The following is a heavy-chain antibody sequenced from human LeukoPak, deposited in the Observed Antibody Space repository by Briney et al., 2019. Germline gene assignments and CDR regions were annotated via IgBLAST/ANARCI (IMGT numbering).Heavy chain of an antibody. CDR2: INHSGNP. Sequence: PSETLSLTCTVSGGSFSGYYWRWIRQPPGKGLEWIGEINHSGNPNYNPSLKSRLTISVDTPRNQLSLKLSSVTAADTGVYYCARGQTHWGQGTLVTVSS. CDR3: ARGQTH. CDR1: GGSFSGYY. V-gene: IGHV4-34*01. J-gene: IGHJ4*02.